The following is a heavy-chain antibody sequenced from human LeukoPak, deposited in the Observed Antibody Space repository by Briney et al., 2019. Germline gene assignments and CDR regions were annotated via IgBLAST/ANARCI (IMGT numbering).Heavy chain of an antibody. D-gene: IGHD3/OR15-3a*01. J-gene: IGHJ4*02. CDR3: VRDRDWAFDY. V-gene: IGHV3-48*04. CDR2: IRTTSSSI. CDR1: GFTFSSYS. Sequence: GGSLRLSCAASGFTFSSYSMNWVRQAPGKGLEWVSYIRTTSSSINYADSVKGRFTISRDNAKNSLYLEMNSLRAEDTAVYYCVRDRDWAFDYWGQGTLVTVSS.